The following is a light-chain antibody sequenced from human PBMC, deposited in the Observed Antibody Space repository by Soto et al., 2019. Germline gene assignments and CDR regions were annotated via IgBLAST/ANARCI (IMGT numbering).Light chain of an antibody. CDR1: QRLDRNY. CDR3: QQYDRRPLP. V-gene: IGKV3-20*01. Sequence: EIVLTQSPGTLSLSPGERATLSCRTSQRLDRNYLDWYQQKPGQAPRLLIYGASTRAAGVPDRFSGSGSGTDLTLTISRLELEDLAVYYGQQYDRRPLPFGGVTKVEIK. CDR2: GAS. J-gene: IGKJ4*01.